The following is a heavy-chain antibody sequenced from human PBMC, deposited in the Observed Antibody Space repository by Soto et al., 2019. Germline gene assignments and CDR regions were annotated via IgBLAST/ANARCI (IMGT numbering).Heavy chain of an antibody. V-gene: IGHV4-59*01. CDR1: GGSISSYY. Sequence: SETLFLTCTVSGGSISSYYWSWIRQPPGKGLEWIGYIYYSGSTNYNPSLKSRVTISVDTSKNQFSLKLSSVTAADTAVYYCAGSRATGYSSSWYYFDYWGQGTLVTVSS. CDR3: AGSRATGYSSSWYYFDY. J-gene: IGHJ4*02. CDR2: IYYSGST. D-gene: IGHD6-13*01.